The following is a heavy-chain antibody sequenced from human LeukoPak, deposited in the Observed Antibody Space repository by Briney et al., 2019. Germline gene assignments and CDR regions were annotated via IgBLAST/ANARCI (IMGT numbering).Heavy chain of an antibody. CDR1: GGSFSDYY. Sequence: SETLSLTCAVYGGSFSDYYWSWIRQPPGKGLEWIGYIYYSGSTNYNPSLKSRVTISVDTSKNQFSLKLSSVTAADAAVYYCARDRLTYYYDSSGYGMDVWGQGTTVTVSS. CDR2: IYYSGST. D-gene: IGHD3-22*01. V-gene: IGHV4-59*01. CDR3: ARDRLTYYYDSSGYGMDV. J-gene: IGHJ6*02.